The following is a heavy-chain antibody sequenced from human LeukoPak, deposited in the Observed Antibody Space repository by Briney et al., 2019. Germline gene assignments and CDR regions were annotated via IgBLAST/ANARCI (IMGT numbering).Heavy chain of an antibody. D-gene: IGHD3-16*02. Sequence: SETLSLTCTVSGGSISSSSYYWGWIRQPPGKGLEWIGSIYYRGSTYYNPSLKSRVTISVDTSKNQFSLKLSSVTAADTAVYYCASCYTYNWFDPWGQGTLVTVSS. CDR3: ASCYTYNWFDP. V-gene: IGHV4-39*01. CDR1: GGSISSSSYY. CDR2: IYYRGST. J-gene: IGHJ5*02.